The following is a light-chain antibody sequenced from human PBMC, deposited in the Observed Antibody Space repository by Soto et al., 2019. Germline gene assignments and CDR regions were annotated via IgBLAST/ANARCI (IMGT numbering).Light chain of an antibody. V-gene: IGKV3-20*01. CDR1: QSVSNNY. Sequence: EIVLTQSPGTLSLSPGERGTLSFMASQSVSNNYLAWYQQKPGQAPRLLIYGASNRATGIPDRFSGSGSGTDFTLTISRLEPEDFAVYYCQQYGSSGTFGQGTKVDI. CDR2: GAS. CDR3: QQYGSSGT. J-gene: IGKJ1*01.